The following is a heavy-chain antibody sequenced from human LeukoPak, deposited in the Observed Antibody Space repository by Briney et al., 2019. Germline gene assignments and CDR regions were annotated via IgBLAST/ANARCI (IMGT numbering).Heavy chain of an antibody. J-gene: IGHJ5*02. CDR3: ARVYPDSSSNKGPSFDP. Sequence: ASVKVSCKTSGYSFTGYYIHWARQAPGQGLEWMGWINPNSGGTKYAQKFQGRVTLTRDTSIRTAYMELSRLRSDDTAVYYCARVYPDSSSNKGPSFDPWGQGTLVTVSS. V-gene: IGHV1-2*02. D-gene: IGHD6-6*01. CDR1: GYSFTGYY. CDR2: INPNSGGT.